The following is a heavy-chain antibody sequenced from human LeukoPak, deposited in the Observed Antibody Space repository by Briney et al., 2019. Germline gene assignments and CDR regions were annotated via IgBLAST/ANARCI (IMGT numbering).Heavy chain of an antibody. V-gene: IGHV4-4*08. J-gene: IGHJ3*02. Sequence: SETLSLTCTVSGGSISSYYWSWIRQPPGKGLEWIGYIYTSGSTNYNPSLKSRVTMSLDTSKKQFSLKLSSVTAADTAVYYCARVKVGAFEIWGQGTMVTVSS. D-gene: IGHD2-2*01. CDR2: IYTSGST. CDR3: ARVKVGAFEI. CDR1: GGSISSYY.